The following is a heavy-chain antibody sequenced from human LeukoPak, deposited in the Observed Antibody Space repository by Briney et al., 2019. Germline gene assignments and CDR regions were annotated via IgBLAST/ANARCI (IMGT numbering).Heavy chain of an antibody. Sequence: LETLSLTCTVSGGSISSSSYYWGWIRQPPGKGLEWIGSIYYSGSTYYNPSLKSRVTISVDTSKNQFSLKLSSVTAADTAVYYCAREGYSGYDGVYDYWGQGTLVTVSS. CDR3: AREGYSGYDGVYDY. V-gene: IGHV4-39*07. J-gene: IGHJ4*02. CDR1: GGSISSSSYY. CDR2: IYYSGST. D-gene: IGHD5-12*01.